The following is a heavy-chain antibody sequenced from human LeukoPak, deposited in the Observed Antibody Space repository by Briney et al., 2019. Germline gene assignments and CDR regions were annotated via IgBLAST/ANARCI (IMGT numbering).Heavy chain of an antibody. J-gene: IGHJ4*02. CDR2: FDPEDGET. V-gene: IGHV1-24*01. CDR1: GYTLTELS. CDR3: ATDANSSFDY. D-gene: IGHD6-6*01. Sequence: ASVKVSCKVSGYTLTELSMHWVRQAPGKGLEWMGGFDPEDGETIYAQKFQGRVTITEDTPTDTAYMELSSLRSEDTAVYYCATDANSSFDYWGQGTLVTVSS.